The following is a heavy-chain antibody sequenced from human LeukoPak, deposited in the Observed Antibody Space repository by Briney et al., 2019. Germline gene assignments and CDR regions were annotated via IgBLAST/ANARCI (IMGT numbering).Heavy chain of an antibody. CDR2: IRSKAYGGTT. CDR1: GFTFSDYG. V-gene: IGHV3-49*04. J-gene: IGHJ4*02. Sequence: SGGSLRLSCTASGFTFSDYGMTWVRQAPGKGLEWVGFIRSKAYGGTTEYAPSVKARFTISRDDSKSIAYLQMNSLKPENTAVYYCTRRASSADYWGQGTLVTVSS. CDR3: TRRASSADY.